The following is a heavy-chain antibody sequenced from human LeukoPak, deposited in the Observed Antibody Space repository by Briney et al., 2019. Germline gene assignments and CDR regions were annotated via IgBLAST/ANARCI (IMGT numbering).Heavy chain of an antibody. D-gene: IGHD6-19*01. CDR3: ARGGSSGWRTPNDDY. CDR1: GYIFTSYG. CDR2: SSAYNGNT. V-gene: IGHV1-18*01. J-gene: IGHJ4*02. Sequence: VASVKVSCKASGYIFTSYGISWVRQALGQGLEWMGWSSAYNGNTNYAQKVQGRVTMTTDTSTTTAYMELRSLRSDDTAVYYCARGGSSGWRTPNDDYWGQGTLVTVSS.